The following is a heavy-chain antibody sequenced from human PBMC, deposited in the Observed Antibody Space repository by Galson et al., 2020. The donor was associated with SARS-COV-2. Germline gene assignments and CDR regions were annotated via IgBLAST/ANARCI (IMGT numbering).Heavy chain of an antibody. CDR2: ISRSGTTI. CDR3: ARAYGSGPIAS. Sequence: GESLKNSCAASGFRFIDSYMSWIRQAPGRGLEWVSYISRSGTTIYYADSVKGRFIISRDNANNSLYLQMNSLRADDTALYYCARAYGSGPIASWGQGTLVTVSS. J-gene: IGHJ5*02. V-gene: IGHV3-11*01. CDR1: GFRFIDSY. D-gene: IGHD3-10*01.